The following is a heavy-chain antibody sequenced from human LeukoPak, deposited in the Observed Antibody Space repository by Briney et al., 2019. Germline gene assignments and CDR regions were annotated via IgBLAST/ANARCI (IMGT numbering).Heavy chain of an antibody. CDR1: GGTFSSYA. V-gene: IGHV1-69*05. CDR3: ARDSFGATRALDY. Sequence: ASVKVSCKASGGTFSSYAISWVRQAPGQGLEWMGGIIPIFGTANYAQKFQGRVTITTDESTSTAYMELSSLRSEDTAVYYCARDSFGATRALDYWGQGTLVTVSS. J-gene: IGHJ4*02. CDR2: IIPIFGTA. D-gene: IGHD3-10*01.